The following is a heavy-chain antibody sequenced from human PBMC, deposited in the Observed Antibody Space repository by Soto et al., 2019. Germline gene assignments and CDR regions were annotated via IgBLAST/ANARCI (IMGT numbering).Heavy chain of an antibody. Sequence: GGSLRLSCVASGFTFDDYAVHWVRQAPGKGLEWVSGINWKSGSMAYAESVKGRFTISRDNARNSLYLQMNSLRAEESALYYCAKDGSPGIAAADFDYWGQGTLVTVSS. J-gene: IGHJ4*02. D-gene: IGHD6-13*01. CDR1: GFTFDDYA. CDR2: INWKSGSM. V-gene: IGHV3-9*01. CDR3: AKDGSPGIAAADFDY.